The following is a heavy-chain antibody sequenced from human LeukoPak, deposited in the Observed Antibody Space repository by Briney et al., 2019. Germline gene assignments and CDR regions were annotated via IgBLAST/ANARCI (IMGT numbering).Heavy chain of an antibody. CDR1: GGSISSYY. CDR2: IYYSGST. D-gene: IGHD6-6*01. Sequence: PSETLSLTCTVSGGSISSYYWSWIRQPPGKGLEWIGYIYYSGSTNYNPSLKSRVTISVDTSKNRFSLKLSSVTAADTAVYYCARGIAARYVYWGQGTLVTVSS. J-gene: IGHJ4*02. V-gene: IGHV4-59*01. CDR3: ARGIAARYVY.